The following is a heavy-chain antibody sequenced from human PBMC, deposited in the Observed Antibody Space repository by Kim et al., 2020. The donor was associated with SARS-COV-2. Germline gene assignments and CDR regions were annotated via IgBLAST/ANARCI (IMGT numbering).Heavy chain of an antibody. D-gene: IGHD6-13*01. Sequence: SETLSLTCTVSGGSVSSGSYYWSWIRQPPGKGLEWIGYIYYSGSTNYNPSLKSRVTISVDTSKNQFSLKLSSVTAADTAVYYCARLIAAAGIYYFDYWGQGTMVTVSS. CDR1: GGSVSSGSYY. V-gene: IGHV4-61*01. CDR3: ARLIAAAGIYYFDY. J-gene: IGHJ4*02. CDR2: IYYSGST.